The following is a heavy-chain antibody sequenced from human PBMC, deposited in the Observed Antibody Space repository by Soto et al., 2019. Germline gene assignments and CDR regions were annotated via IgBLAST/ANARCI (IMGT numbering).Heavy chain of an antibody. V-gene: IGHV4-59*01. CDR2: IYYSGST. D-gene: IGHD3-22*01. CDR1: GGSISSYY. CDR3: ARVFLFSVPGAPDFIPSIVVVPGAFDI. Sequence: SETLSLTCTVSGGSISSYYWSWIRQPPGKGLEWIGYIYYSGSTNYNPSLKSRVTISVDTSKNQFSLKLSSVTAADTALYYCARVFLFSVPGAPDFIPSIVVVPGAFDIWGQGTMVTVSS. J-gene: IGHJ3*02.